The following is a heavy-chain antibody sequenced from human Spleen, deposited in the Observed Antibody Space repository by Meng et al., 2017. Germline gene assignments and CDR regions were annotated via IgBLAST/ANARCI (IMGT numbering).Heavy chain of an antibody. CDR3: ARSIATAGPFDY. CDR2: ISYDGRNK. D-gene: IGHD6-13*01. Sequence: EPVESGGGGVQPGRPQRLSCAAFGFTFRSYAMHWVRQAAGKGLEWVAVISYDGRNKYYADSVKGRFTISRDNSNNTLYLQMNSLRAEDTAVYYCARSIATAGPFDYWGQGTLVTVSS. CDR1: GFTFRSYA. V-gene: IGHV3-30*17. J-gene: IGHJ4*02.